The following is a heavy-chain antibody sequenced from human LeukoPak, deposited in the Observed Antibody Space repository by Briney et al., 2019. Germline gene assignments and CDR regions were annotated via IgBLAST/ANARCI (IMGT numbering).Heavy chain of an antibody. Sequence: ASVKVSCKASGYTFISYDINWVRQATGQGPEWMGWMNPNSGNRGYAEKFQGRVTMTRNTSISTAYMELSSLRSEDTAVYFCARSSGNFDYWGQGTLVTVSS. CDR3: ARSSGNFDY. V-gene: IGHV1-8*01. CDR2: MNPNSGNR. CDR1: GYTFISYD. J-gene: IGHJ4*02. D-gene: IGHD3-3*01.